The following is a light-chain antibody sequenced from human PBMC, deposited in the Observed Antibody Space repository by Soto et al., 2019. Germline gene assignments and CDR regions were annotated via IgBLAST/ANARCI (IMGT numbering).Light chain of an antibody. Sequence: DIQITQSPSTLSASFGDRVPITCRASQTISSWLAWYQQKPGKAPKLLIYKASTLKSGVPSRFSGSGFGTEFTLTISSLQPDDFATYYCQQYKSYRAFGQGTKVDIK. CDR2: KAS. J-gene: IGKJ1*01. V-gene: IGKV1-5*03. CDR3: QQYKSYRA. CDR1: QTISSW.